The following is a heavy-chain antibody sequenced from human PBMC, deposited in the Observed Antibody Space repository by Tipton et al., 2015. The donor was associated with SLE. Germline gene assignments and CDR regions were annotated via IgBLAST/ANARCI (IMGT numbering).Heavy chain of an antibody. CDR2: TYYRSKWYN. Sequence: GLVKPSQTLPLTCAISGDSVSSNSAAWNWIRQSPSRGLEWLGRTYYRSKWYNDYAVSVKSRITINPDTSKNQFSLKLSSVTAADTAVYYCAREHIVVVTSGYFDLWVRGTRVTVSS. D-gene: IGHD2-21*02. J-gene: IGHJ2*01. V-gene: IGHV6-1*01. CDR1: GDSVSSNSAA. CDR3: AREHIVVVTSGYFDL.